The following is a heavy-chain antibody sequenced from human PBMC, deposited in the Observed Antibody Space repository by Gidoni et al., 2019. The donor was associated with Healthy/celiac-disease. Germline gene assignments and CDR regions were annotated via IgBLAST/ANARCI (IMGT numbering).Heavy chain of an antibody. D-gene: IGHD6-13*01. V-gene: IGHV3-30-3*01. CDR1: GLPVSNSA. Sequence: QVQLVEYGGGVVQTGRSLRLSCAASGLPVSNSAMHWVRQAPGKGLEWLAVISYDGSNKYYAYSVQCRFTISRDNSKTTLYLQMNSLRAEDTAVYYCASDPSQQPGRPGWFDPWGQGTLVTVSS. CDR3: ASDPSQQPGRPGWFDP. CDR2: ISYDGSNK. J-gene: IGHJ5*02.